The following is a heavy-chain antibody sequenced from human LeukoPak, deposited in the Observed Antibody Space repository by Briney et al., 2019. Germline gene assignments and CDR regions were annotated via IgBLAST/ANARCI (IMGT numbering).Heavy chain of an antibody. V-gene: IGHV5-51*01. CDR2: IYPGDSDT. Sequence: GASLKISCKGSGYSFTNYWIGWVRQMPGKGLEGMGIIYPGDSDTRYSPSFQGQVTISADKSISTAYLQWSSLKASDAAMYYCASNSRYCTNGVCYRIGYDAFDIWGQGTMVTVSS. J-gene: IGHJ3*02. CDR1: GYSFTNYW. D-gene: IGHD2-8*01. CDR3: ASNSRYCTNGVCYRIGYDAFDI.